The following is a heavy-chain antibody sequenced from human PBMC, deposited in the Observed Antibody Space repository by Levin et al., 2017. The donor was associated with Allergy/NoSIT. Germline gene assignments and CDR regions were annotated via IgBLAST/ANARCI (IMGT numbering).Heavy chain of an antibody. Sequence: GGSLRLSCAASEFTFSSYAMSWVRQAPGKGLEWVSAISGSGGSTYYVDSVKGRFTISRDNSKNTLYLQMNSLRAEDTAIYYCATSLGLSGSTTDYWGQGTLVTVSS. D-gene: IGHD1-26*01. CDR2: ISGSGGST. V-gene: IGHV3-23*01. CDR3: ATSLGLSGSTTDY. CDR1: EFTFSSYA. J-gene: IGHJ4*02.